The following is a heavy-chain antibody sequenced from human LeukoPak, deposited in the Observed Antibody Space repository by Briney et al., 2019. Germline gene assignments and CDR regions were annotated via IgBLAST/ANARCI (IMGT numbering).Heavy chain of an antibody. D-gene: IGHD1-26*01. CDR3: ARVGRSRGSLPNSYYYMDV. Sequence: SVTVSCNASGDIFNSYSVSWVRQAPGQGLEWMGGIIPIFGSTNYAQKFQGRVTITTDQSTRTAYMELNSLSSDDTAVYYCARVGRSRGSLPNSYYYMDVWGKGTTVTVSS. CDR2: IIPIFGST. J-gene: IGHJ6*03. CDR1: GDIFNSYS. V-gene: IGHV1-69*05.